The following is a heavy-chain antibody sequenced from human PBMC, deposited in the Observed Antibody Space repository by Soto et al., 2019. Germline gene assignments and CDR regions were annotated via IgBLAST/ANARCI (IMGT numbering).Heavy chain of an antibody. CDR2: ISSSTNYI. CDR3: AMDRRDGYNFDY. D-gene: IGHD5-12*01. V-gene: IGHV3-21*01. CDR1: GFTFSSYS. Sequence: EVQLVESGGGLVKPGGSLRLSCEASGFTFSSYSMNWVRQAPGKGLEWVSSISSSTNYIYYADSVKGRFTISRDNAKNTLDLQTNILRAEDTAVYYCAMDRRDGYNFDYWGQGTLVTVSS. J-gene: IGHJ4*02.